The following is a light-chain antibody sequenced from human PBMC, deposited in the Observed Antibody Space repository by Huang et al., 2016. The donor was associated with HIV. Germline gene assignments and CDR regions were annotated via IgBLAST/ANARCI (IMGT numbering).Light chain of an antibody. V-gene: IGKV3-15*01. CDR1: QNIGDN. J-gene: IGKJ3*01. CDR3: QQFNNWPPRFT. Sequence: EIVMTQSPATLSVSPGERATLSCRASQNIGDNLTWYQHKTGQAPRLLIYGASTRATGIPPRFSGSGSGTEFTLTISGLESEDFAVYYCQQFNNWPPRFTFGPGTTVDVK. CDR2: GAS.